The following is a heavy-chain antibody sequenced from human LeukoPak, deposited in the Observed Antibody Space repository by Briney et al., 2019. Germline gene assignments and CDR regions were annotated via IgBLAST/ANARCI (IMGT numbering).Heavy chain of an antibody. J-gene: IGHJ4*02. CDR2: IYYSGST. CDR1: GGSICSHY. D-gene: IGHD4-17*01. V-gene: IGHV4-59*11. CDR3: ARENGDYGGQVDH. Sequence: PSETLSLTCTVSGGSICSHYWSWIRQPPGKGLEWIGYIYYSGSTNYNPSLKSRVTISVDTSKNQFSLKLSSVTAADTAVYYCARENGDYGGQVDHWGQGTLVTVSS.